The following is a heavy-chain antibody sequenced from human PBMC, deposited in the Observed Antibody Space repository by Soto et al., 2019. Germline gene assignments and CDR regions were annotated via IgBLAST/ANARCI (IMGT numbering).Heavy chain of an antibody. Sequence: GGSLRLSCVASGFTFRNYAMNWVRQAPGKGPEWVATLSYDGSIENYADSVKGRFTISRDNSKNSLYLEMNTLREEDTAVYSCAKSQYFDILTGLDYWGQGALVTSPQ. D-gene: IGHD3-9*01. CDR2: LSYDGSIE. CDR1: GFTFRNYA. CDR3: AKSQYFDILTGLDY. J-gene: IGHJ4*02. V-gene: IGHV3-30*18.